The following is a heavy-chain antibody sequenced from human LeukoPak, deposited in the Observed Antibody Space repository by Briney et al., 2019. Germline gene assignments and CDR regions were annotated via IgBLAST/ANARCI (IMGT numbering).Heavy chain of an antibody. D-gene: IGHD5-12*01. J-gene: IGHJ6*02. CDR1: GGSISMNDYY. CDR2: IYRTGST. CDR3: ARAEVDSGGTYYYGMDV. Sequence: PSETLSLTCTVSGGSISMNDYYWAWIRQAPGKGLEWIGSIYRTGSTYYNPSLKSRVTISVDTSKNQFSLKLSSVTAADTAVYYCARAEVDSGGTYYYGMDVWGQGTTVTVSS. V-gene: IGHV4-39*07.